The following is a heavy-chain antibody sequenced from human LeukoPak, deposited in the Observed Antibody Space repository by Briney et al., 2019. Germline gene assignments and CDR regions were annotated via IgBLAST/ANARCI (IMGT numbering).Heavy chain of an antibody. V-gene: IGHV3-66*02. D-gene: IGHD2-2*01. CDR3: ARVVVVPAAPGPNDAFDI. Sequence: PGGSLRLSCAASGFTVSRNYMSWVRQAPGKGLEWVSVIYSGGSTYYADSVKGRFTISRDNSKNTLYLQMNSLRAEDTAVYYCARVVVVPAAPGPNDAFDIWGQGTMVTVSS. CDR1: GFTVSRNY. J-gene: IGHJ3*02. CDR2: IYSGGST.